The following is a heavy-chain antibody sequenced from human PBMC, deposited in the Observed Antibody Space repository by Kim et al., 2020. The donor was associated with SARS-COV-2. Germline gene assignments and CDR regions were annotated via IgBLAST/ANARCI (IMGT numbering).Heavy chain of an antibody. CDR3: AKGLAARLVDF. D-gene: IGHD6-6*01. J-gene: IGHJ4*02. V-gene: IGHV3-23*01. Sequence: TYYKEAVEGRLTFSRDNTRNTLHLQMSSLSVDDTAVYYCAKGLAARLVDFWGQGTLVSVSS. CDR2: T.